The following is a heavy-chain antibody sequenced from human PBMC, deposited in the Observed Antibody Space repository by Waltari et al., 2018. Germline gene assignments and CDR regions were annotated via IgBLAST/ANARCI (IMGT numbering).Heavy chain of an antibody. CDR3: ARGLAYVDKTDAWYFDL. Sequence: QVQLQESGPGLVKPSETLSLTCTVSGGSISSYYWSWLRQPAGKGLEGIGRIYTSGSSNSNPARKSRVSMSVDTSKNQFTLKLSCVTAADTAVYYCARGLAYVDKTDAWYFDLWGRGTLVTVSS. CDR2: IYTSGSS. V-gene: IGHV4-4*07. CDR1: GGSISSYY. D-gene: IGHD4-17*01. J-gene: IGHJ2*01.